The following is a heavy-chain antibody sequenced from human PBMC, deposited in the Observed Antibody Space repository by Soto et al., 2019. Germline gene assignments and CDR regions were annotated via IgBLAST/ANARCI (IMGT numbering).Heavy chain of an antibody. D-gene: IGHD2-8*01. CDR2: INHSGST. V-gene: IGHV4-34*01. J-gene: IGHJ4*02. CDR3: ARDKTNGLFDY. CDR1: GGSFSGYY. Sequence: SETLSLTCAVYGGSFSGYYWTWIRQPPGTGLEWIGEINHSGSTNYNPSLKSRVTISVDTSKNQFSLKLTSVTAADTAVYYCARDKTNGLFDYWGQGTLVTVSS.